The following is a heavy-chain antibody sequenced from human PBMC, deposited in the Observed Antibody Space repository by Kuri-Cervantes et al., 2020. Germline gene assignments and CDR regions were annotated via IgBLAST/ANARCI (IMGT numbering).Heavy chain of an antibody. D-gene: IGHD5-24*01. Sequence: ASVKVSCKASGYTFTSYAMHWVRQAPGQRLEWMGWINAGNGNTKYSQKFQGRVTITRDTSTSTVYMELSSLRSEDTAMYYCARGKVRDGYKPWGQGTLVTVSS. CDR3: ARGKVRDGYKP. V-gene: IGHV1-3*01. CDR2: INAGNGNT. J-gene: IGHJ4*02. CDR1: GYTFTSYA.